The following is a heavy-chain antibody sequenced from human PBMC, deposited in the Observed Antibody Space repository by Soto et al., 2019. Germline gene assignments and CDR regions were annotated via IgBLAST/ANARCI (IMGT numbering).Heavy chain of an antibody. Sequence: EVQLVESGGGLVQPGGSLKLSCAASGFTFSGSAMHWVRQASGKGLEWVGRIRSKANSYATAYAASVKGRFTISRDDSKNTAYLQMNSLKTGDTAVYYCTTLHNPGGYYGMDVWGQGTTVTVSS. CDR2: IRSKANSYAT. J-gene: IGHJ6*02. D-gene: IGHD3-16*01. CDR3: TTLHNPGGYYGMDV. CDR1: GFTFSGSA. V-gene: IGHV3-73*01.